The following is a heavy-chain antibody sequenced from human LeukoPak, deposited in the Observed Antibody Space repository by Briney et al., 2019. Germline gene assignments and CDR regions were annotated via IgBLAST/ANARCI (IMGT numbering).Heavy chain of an antibody. J-gene: IGHJ4*02. D-gene: IGHD6-13*01. CDR3: ASSSSSSWYFDY. Sequence: GGSLRLSCAASGFTFSDYYMSWIRQAPGKGLEWVSYISSSGSTIYYADSVKGRFTISRDNAKSSLYLQMNSLRAEDTAVYYCASSSSSSWYFDYWGQGTLVTVSS. V-gene: IGHV3-11*01. CDR1: GFTFSDYY. CDR2: ISSSGSTI.